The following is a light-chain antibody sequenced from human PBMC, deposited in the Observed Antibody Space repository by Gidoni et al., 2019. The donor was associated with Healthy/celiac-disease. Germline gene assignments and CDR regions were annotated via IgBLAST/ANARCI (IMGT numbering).Light chain of an antibody. J-gene: IGLJ2*01. CDR3: SSYTSSSTLRV. CDR2: DVS. Sequence: QSALTQPSSVSWSPGQSITISCTGTSSDVGGYNYVSWYQQHPGKAPKLMIYDVSNRPSGVSNRFSGSKSGNTDSLTISGLQAEDEADYYCSSYTSSSTLRVFGGGTKLTVL. V-gene: IGLV2-14*03. CDR1: SSDVGGYNY.